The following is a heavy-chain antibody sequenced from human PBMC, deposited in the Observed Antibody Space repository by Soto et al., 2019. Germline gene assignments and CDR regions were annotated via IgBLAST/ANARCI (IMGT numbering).Heavy chain of an antibody. D-gene: IGHD1-26*01. CDR1: GFAFNNFA. V-gene: IGHV3-30-3*01. CDR2: ISYDGSNK. Sequence: GGSLRLFCTASGFAFNNFAIHWVRQAPGKGLEWVAVISYDGSNKYYADSVKGRFTISRDDSKNTVYLQMNSLRAEDTAVYYCARPTSGSPPRNYYYDMDVRGQRTTVSVSS. J-gene: IGHJ6*02. CDR3: ARPTSGSPPRNYYYDMDV.